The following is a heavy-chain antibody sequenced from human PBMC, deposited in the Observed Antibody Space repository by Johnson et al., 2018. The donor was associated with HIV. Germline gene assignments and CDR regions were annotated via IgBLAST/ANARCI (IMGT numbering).Heavy chain of an antibody. CDR2: ISWNSGTK. D-gene: IGHD1-7*01. CDR3: AKDIWNYLIHAFDI. V-gene: IGHV3-9*01. Sequence: VQLVESGGGVVRPGGSLRLSCAASGFKFDDYVMNWVRQAPGKGLEWVSGISWNSGTKAYADSVKGRFTISRDNAKNSLYLQMNSLRPEDTAVYYCAKDIWNYLIHAFDIWGQGTVVTVS. J-gene: IGHJ3*02. CDR1: GFKFDDYV.